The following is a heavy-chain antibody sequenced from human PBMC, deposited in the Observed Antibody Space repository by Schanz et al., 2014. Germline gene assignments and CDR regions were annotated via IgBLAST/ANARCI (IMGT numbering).Heavy chain of an antibody. J-gene: IGHJ4*02. CDR2: ISSDGNQQ. CDR3: AYYDVLTGFDY. V-gene: IGHV3-30*04. D-gene: IGHD3-9*01. Sequence: QVQLVESGGGVVRPGGSLRLSCAGSGFTFSNYAIHWVRQAPGKGLEWVGVISSDGNQQYYVDSVRGRFTISRDNSKNTLYLQINNLRAEDTAVYYCAYYDVLTGFDYWGQGTQVTVSS. CDR1: GFTFSNYA.